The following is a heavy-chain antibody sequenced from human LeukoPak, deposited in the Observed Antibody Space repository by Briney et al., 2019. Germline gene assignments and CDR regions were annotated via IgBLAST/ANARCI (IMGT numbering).Heavy chain of an antibody. J-gene: IGHJ4*02. CDR2: ISPTGSST. D-gene: IGHD2-8*02. CDR1: GYIFTNYY. V-gene: IGHV1-46*01. Sequence: ASVKVSCKASGYIFTNYYVHWVRQAPGQGLEWLGLISPTGSSTNYAQKFRGRVTMTRDTSTTTVYMELSSLRSEDTAVYYCAREESGGYFDYWGQGTLVTVSS. CDR3: AREESGGYFDY.